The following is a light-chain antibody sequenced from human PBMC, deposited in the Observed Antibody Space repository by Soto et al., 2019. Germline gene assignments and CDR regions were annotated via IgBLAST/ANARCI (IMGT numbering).Light chain of an antibody. J-gene: IGKJ4*01. CDR1: QTISNW. CDR2: KAS. V-gene: IGKV1-5*03. CDR3: QQYNSYPLT. Sequence: DIQMTQSPSTLSASVGDRVTITCRASQTISNWLAWYQQRPGKAPNLLIYKASNLESGVPSRFSGSGSGTEFTLTISSLQPDDVGRYYCQQYNSYPLTFGGGTKVDIK.